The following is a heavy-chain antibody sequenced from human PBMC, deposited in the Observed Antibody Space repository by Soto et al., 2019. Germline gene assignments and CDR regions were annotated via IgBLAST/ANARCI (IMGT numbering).Heavy chain of an antibody. CDR3: ARDDLFVDNGLDH. CDR2: INDGSEE. J-gene: IGHJ4*02. D-gene: IGHD1-1*01. CDR1: GFSFSAHG. Sequence: QGQLVESGGGVVRPGTSLRLSCAATGFSFSAHGMHWVRQAPGKGLEWLAVINDGSEEGYADSVRGRFTISRDNARNILYLQMDNLRAEDSALYYCARDDLFVDNGLDHWGQGTLVTVSS. V-gene: IGHV3-33*01.